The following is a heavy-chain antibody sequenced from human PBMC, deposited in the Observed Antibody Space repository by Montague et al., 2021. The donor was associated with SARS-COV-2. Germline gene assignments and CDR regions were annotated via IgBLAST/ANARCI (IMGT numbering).Heavy chain of an antibody. CDR1: TASISTYY. CDR3: ASSTGSYNWIDA. CDR2: IYYDGSA. J-gene: IGHJ5*02. Sequence: SETLSLTCSFSTASISTYYWSWVRQPPGKGLEWLGYIYYDGSATYNPSLSSRVAMSVDTSKTRFSLKLTSVTAADTAVYYCASSTGSYNWIDAWGQGTLVTVSS. V-gene: IGHV4-59*13.